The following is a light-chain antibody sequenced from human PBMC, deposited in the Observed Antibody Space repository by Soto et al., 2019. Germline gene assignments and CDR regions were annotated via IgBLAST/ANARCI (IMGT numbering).Light chain of an antibody. J-gene: IGKJ4*01. CDR1: QSISNW. CDR2: AAS. CDR3: QQLNSYPLT. Sequence: DIQMTQSPSTLPASVGDRVTITCRASQSISNWLAWYQQKSGTAPKVLIYAASSLQSGVPSRFSGSGSGTDFTLTISSLQPEDFATYYCQQLNSYPLTFGGGTKVDIK. V-gene: IGKV1-5*01.